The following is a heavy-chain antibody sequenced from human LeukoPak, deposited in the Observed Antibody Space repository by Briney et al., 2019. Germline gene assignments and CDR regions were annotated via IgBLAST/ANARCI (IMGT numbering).Heavy chain of an antibody. CDR2: IIPILGIA. Sequence: SVKVSCKASGGTFSSYAISWVRQAPGQGLEWMGRIIPILGIANYAQKFQGRVTITTDTSTSTAYMELRSLRSDDTAVYYCARDTSYDFWSGYRGKYFDYWGQGTLVTVSS. V-gene: IGHV1-69*04. J-gene: IGHJ4*02. D-gene: IGHD3-3*01. CDR3: ARDTSYDFWSGYRGKYFDY. CDR1: GGTFSSYA.